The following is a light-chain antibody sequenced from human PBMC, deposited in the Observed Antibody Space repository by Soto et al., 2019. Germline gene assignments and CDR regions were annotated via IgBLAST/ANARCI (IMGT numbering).Light chain of an antibody. J-gene: IGKJ2*01. Sequence: EIVMTQSPATLSVSPGERATLSCRASQSVSSNLAWYQKKPGQAPRLLIYGASTRATGIPVRFSGGGSGTEFTLTISSLQSEDFAVYYCQQYMEWYTFGQGTKLDIK. V-gene: IGKV3-15*01. CDR1: QSVSSN. CDR3: QQYMEWYT. CDR2: GAS.